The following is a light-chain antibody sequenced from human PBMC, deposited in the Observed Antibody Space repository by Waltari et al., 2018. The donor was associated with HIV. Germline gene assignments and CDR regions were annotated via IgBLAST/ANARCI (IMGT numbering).Light chain of an antibody. CDR1: RSVGSS. CDR3: QQYSTWPLT. Sequence: EVVMTQSPATLLASPGKTATLSCRASRSVGSSLAWYQQKPGRGPRLLIYGASSRASDVPPTFSGSGAGTDFSLSISSLRSDDVGIYYCQQYSTWPLTFGRGTTVEIK. CDR2: GAS. V-gene: IGKV3-15*01. J-gene: IGKJ1*01.